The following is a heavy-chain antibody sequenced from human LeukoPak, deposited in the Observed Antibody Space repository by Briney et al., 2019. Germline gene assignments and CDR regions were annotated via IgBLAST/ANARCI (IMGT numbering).Heavy chain of an antibody. CDR1: GYTFTSYY. CDR3: ARDPIGSRWPYYFDY. Sequence: ASVNVSCTASGYTFTSYYMHWVRQAPGQGLEWMGIINPSGGSTSYAQKFQGRVTMTRDTSTSTVYMELSSLRSEDTAVYYCARDPIGSRWPYYFDYWGQGTLVTVSS. D-gene: IGHD6-13*01. V-gene: IGHV1-46*01. J-gene: IGHJ4*02. CDR2: INPSGGST.